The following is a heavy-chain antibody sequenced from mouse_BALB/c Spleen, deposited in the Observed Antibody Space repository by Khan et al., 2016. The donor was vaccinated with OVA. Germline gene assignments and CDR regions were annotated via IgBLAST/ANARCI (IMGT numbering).Heavy chain of an antibody. CDR3: ARHVYGGFAY. CDR1: GYPFTDYN. D-gene: IGHD2-10*02. V-gene: IGHV1-18*01. CDR2: IFPNNGGT. J-gene: IGHJ3*01. Sequence: VQLQQSGPELVKPGASVKIPCKASGYPFTDYNMAWVKQSHGRGLEWIGDIFPNNGGTVYNQKFKGKATLTVDKSSSTAFMELRSLTSEDTVVYYCARHVYGGFAYWGQGTLVTVSA.